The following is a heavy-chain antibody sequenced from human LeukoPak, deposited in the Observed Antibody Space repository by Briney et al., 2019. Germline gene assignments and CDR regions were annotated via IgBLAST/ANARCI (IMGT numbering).Heavy chain of an antibody. J-gene: IGHJ4*02. CDR3: AHSSSGYYYWDY. CDR1: GYTFTSYA. V-gene: IGHV1-3*01. Sequence: ASVKVSCKASGYTFTSYAMHWVRQAPGQRLEWMGWINAGNGNTKYSQKFQGRVTITRDTSASTAYMELSSLRSEDTAVYYCAHSSSGYYYWDYWGQGTLVTVSS. CDR2: INAGNGNT. D-gene: IGHD3-22*01.